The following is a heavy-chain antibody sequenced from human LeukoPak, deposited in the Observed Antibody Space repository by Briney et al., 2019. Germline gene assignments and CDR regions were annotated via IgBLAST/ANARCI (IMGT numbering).Heavy chain of an antibody. V-gene: IGHV3-33*06. Sequence: PGGSLRLSCAASRFTFRNYGMHWVRQAPGKGLEWVATIWYDGSNQYYADSVKGRFTISRDNSKNTLYLQMNSLRAEDTAVYYCAKGVFSGMIIIDYWGQGTLVTVSS. CDR2: IWYDGSNQ. CDR1: RFTFRNYG. D-gene: IGHD3-3*01. J-gene: IGHJ4*02. CDR3: AKGVFSGMIIIDY.